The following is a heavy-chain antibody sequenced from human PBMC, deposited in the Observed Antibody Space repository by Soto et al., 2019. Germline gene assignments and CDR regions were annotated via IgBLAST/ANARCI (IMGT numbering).Heavy chain of an antibody. V-gene: IGHV1-3*01. CDR1: GYTFTSYA. D-gene: IGHD3-22*01. CDR2: INAGNGNT. CDR3: AREGFGYDSSGYLSLPIY. Sequence: GASVKVSCKASGYTFTSYAMHWVRQAPGQRLEWMGWINAGNGNTKYSQKFQGRVTMTRDTSTSTVYMELSSLRSEDTAVYYCAREGFGYDSSGYLSLPIYWGQGTLVTV. J-gene: IGHJ4*02.